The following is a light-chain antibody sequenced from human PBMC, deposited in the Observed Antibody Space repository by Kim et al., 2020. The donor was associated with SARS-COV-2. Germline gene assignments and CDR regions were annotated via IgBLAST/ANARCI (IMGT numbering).Light chain of an antibody. J-gene: IGLJ3*02. V-gene: IGLV2-14*03. Sequence: PGRAPKLMIYDVSKRPSGVSNRFSASKSDNTASLTISGLQAEDEADYYCSSYTSGSTLFGGGTQLTVL. CDR2: DVS. CDR3: SSYTSGSTL.